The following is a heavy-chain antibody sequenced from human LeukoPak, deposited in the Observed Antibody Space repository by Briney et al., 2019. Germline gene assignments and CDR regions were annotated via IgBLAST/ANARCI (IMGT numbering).Heavy chain of an antibody. Sequence: SVKVSCKASGFTFTSSAIQWVRQARGQRLEWIGWIVVGSGNTNYAQKFQERVTITRDMSTSTAYMELSSLRSEDTAVYYCAADQLRMVRGVDYYYYYYGMDVWGQGTTVTVSS. CDR1: GFTFTSSA. D-gene: IGHD3-10*01. CDR2: IVVGSGNT. J-gene: IGHJ6*02. V-gene: IGHV1-58*02. CDR3: AADQLRMVRGVDYYYYYYGMDV.